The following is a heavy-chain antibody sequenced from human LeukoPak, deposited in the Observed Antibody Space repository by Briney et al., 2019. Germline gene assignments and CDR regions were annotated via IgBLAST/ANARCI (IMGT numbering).Heavy chain of an antibody. CDR3: ASRDSGDYPYFDY. J-gene: IGHJ4*02. CDR2: ISSSSSTI. V-gene: IGHV3-48*01. CDR1: GFTFSSYS. Sequence: GGSLRLSCAASGFTFSSYSMNWARQAPGKGLEWVSYISSSSSTIYYADSVKGRFTISRDNSKNTLFLQMNSLRAEDTAVYFCASRDSGDYPYFDYWGQGALVTVSS. D-gene: IGHD4-17*01.